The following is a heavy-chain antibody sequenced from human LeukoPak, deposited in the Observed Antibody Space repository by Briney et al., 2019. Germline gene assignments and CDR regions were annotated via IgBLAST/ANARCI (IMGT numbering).Heavy chain of an antibody. D-gene: IGHD6-13*01. CDR2: LSSDGRDP. CDR3: ARGVYEEDVNY. V-gene: IGHV3-74*01. CDR1: GFTFSNYW. Sequence: GGSLRLSCAASGFTFSNYWMHWVRQAPGQGLVWVSRLSSDGRDPSYADSVQGRFTISIGNAKNTLYMQMNSLRADDTAVYYCARGVYEEDVNYWGQGTLVTVSS. J-gene: IGHJ4*02.